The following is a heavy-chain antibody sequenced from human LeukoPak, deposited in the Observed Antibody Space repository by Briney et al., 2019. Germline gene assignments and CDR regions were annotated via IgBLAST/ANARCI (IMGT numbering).Heavy chain of an antibody. CDR3: AREAIAAADPDY. CDR1: GYTFTSYD. D-gene: IGHD6-13*01. V-gene: IGHV1-8*01. CDR2: MNPNSGNT. J-gene: IGHJ4*02. Sequence: ASVKVSCKASGYTFTSYDINWVRQATGQGLEWMGWMNPNSGNTGYAQKFQGRVTMTRNTSISTAYMELSSLRSEDTAVYYCAREAIAAADPDYWGQGTLVTVSS.